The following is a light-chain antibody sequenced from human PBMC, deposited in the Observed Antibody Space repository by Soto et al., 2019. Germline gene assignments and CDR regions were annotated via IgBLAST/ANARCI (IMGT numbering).Light chain of an antibody. V-gene: IGKV3D-15*01. J-gene: IGKJ1*01. CDR1: QSVSIN. Sequence: EILMTQSPATLSVSPGERATLSCRASQSVSINLAWYQQKPGQAPRLLIYGASTRATGIPARFSGCGSGTEFTLTLSSLQSEDFAVYYCQQFHNWPWTFGQGTKVDI. CDR2: GAS. CDR3: QQFHNWPWT.